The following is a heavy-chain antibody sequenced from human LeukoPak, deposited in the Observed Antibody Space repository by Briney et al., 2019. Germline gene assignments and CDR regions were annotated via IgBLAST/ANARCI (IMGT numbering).Heavy chain of an antibody. Sequence: ASVKVSCKASGYTFTGYYMHWVRQAPGQGLEWMGWINPNSGGTNYAQKFQGRVTMTRDTSISTAYMELSRLRSDDTAVYYCARDRVRGWLTPYYYYMDVWGKGTTVTVSS. D-gene: IGHD3-10*01. CDR2: INPNSGGT. CDR1: GYTFTGYY. CDR3: ARDRVRGWLTPYYYYMDV. J-gene: IGHJ6*03. V-gene: IGHV1-2*02.